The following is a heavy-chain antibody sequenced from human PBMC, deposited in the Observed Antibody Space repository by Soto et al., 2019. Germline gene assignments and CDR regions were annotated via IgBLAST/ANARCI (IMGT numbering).Heavy chain of an antibody. CDR1: GFSFSNYG. D-gene: IGHD3-3*01. Sequence: PGGSLRLSCATSGFSFSNYGMNWVRQAPGKGLEWVSGITKTGRSTFIADSVRGRFTISRDNLKNIMYLQMNSLRVDDTALYYCTKDPEAYDFPFDKYGEGIMVTVSS. V-gene: IGHV3-23*01. CDR2: ITKTGRST. J-gene: IGHJ3*02. CDR3: TKDPEAYDFPFDK.